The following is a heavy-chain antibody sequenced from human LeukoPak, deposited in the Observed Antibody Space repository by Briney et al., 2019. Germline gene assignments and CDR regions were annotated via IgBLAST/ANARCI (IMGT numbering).Heavy chain of an antibody. J-gene: IGHJ4*02. D-gene: IGHD3-22*01. V-gene: IGHV4-4*07. CDR3: AREGGDEYYYDSSGPPL. Sequence: SETLSLTCTVSGGSISSYYWSWIRQPAGKGLEWIGRIYTSGSTNYNPSLKSRVTMSVDTSKNQFSLKLSSVTAADTAVYYCAREGGDEYYYDSSGPPLWGQGTLVTVSS. CDR1: GGSISSYY. CDR2: IYTSGST.